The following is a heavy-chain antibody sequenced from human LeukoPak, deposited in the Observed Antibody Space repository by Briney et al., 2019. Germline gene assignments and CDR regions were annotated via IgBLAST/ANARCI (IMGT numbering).Heavy chain of an antibody. CDR1: GYTFTGYY. Sequence: GASVKVSCKASGYTFTGYYTHWVRQAPGQGLEWMGWMNPNSGNTGYAQKFQGRVTMTRNTSISTAYMELSSLRSEDTAVYYCARVSGGFWSGYYLFDYWGQGTLVTVSS. CDR2: MNPNSGNT. J-gene: IGHJ4*02. CDR3: ARVSGGFWSGYYLFDY. V-gene: IGHV1-8*02. D-gene: IGHD3-3*01.